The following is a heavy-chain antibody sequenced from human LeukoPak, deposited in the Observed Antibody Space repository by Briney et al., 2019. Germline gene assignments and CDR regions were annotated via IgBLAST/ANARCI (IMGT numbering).Heavy chain of an antibody. Sequence: SETLSLTCTVSGGSISSYYWSWIRQPPGMGLEWIGYIYYSGSTNYNPSLKSRVTISVDTSKNQFSLKLSSVTAADTAVYYCARSPIGYSGYDYYFDYWGQGTLVTVSS. V-gene: IGHV4-59*01. CDR2: IYYSGST. CDR1: GGSISSYY. J-gene: IGHJ4*02. CDR3: ARSPIGYSGYDYYFDY. D-gene: IGHD5-12*01.